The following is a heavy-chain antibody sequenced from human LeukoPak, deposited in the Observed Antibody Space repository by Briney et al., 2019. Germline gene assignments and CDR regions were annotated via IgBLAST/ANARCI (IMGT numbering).Heavy chain of an antibody. CDR2: INHSGST. Sequence: PSQTLSLTCIVSGGSISSGSYHWSWFPHPPGKGLDWMGEINHSGSTNYNPSLKSRVTISVDTSKNQFSLKLSSVTAADTAVYYCARTTYYDILTGPNWFDPWGQGTLVTVSS. J-gene: IGHJ5*02. D-gene: IGHD3-9*01. CDR1: GGSISSGSYH. CDR3: ARTTYYDILTGPNWFDP. V-gene: IGHV4-30-2*01.